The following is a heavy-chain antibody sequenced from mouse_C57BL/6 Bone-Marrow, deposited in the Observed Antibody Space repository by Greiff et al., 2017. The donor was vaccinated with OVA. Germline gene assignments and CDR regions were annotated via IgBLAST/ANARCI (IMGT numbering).Heavy chain of an antibody. D-gene: IGHD4-1*02. CDR1: GYTFTDYY. V-gene: IGHV1-75*01. Sequence: QVQLQQSGPELVKPGASVKISCKASGYTFTDYYITWVNQRPGQGLEWIGWIFPGSGSTYYNEKFKGKATLTVDKSSSTAYMLLSSLTSEDTAVYFCARSATGPYYFDYWGQGTTLTVSS. CDR3: ARSATGPYYFDY. CDR2: IFPGSGST. J-gene: IGHJ2*01.